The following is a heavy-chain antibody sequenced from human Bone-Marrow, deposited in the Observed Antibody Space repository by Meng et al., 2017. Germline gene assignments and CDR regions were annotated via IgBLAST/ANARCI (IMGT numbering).Heavy chain of an antibody. CDR2: LYYSGIT. Sequence: ESLKISCTVSGGSISSSNPYWAWSRQPPGMGLEWLGSLYYSGITYYNASLKNRLTISVDTSKNQFSLRLQSVTAADTAVYYCARDPVAAAGSNRFDNWGQGTLVTGSS. J-gene: IGHJ4*02. CDR3: ARDPVAAAGSNRFDN. V-gene: IGHV4-39*07. CDR1: GGSISSSNPY. D-gene: IGHD6-13*01.